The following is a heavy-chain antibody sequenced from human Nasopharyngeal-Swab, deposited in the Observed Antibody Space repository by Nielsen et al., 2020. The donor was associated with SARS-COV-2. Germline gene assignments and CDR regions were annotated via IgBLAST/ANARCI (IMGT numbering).Heavy chain of an antibody. CDR3: AKELGGTIFGVVIISDDAFDI. CDR2: ISYDGSNK. J-gene: IGHJ3*02. V-gene: IGHV3-30*18. D-gene: IGHD3-3*01. CDR1: GFTFSSYG. Sequence: GGSRRLSCAASGFTFSSYGMHWVRKAPGKGLEWVAVISYDGSNKYYADPVKGRFTISRDNSKNTLYLQMNSLRAEDTAVYYCAKELGGTIFGVVIISDDAFDIWGQGTMVTVSS.